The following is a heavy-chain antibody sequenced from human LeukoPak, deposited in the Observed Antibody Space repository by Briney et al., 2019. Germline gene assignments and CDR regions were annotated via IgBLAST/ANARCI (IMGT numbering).Heavy chain of an antibody. CDR2: ISGRGTNT. Sequence: GGSLTLSCAASGLTFSSYAMSWVRQAPGKGLEWVSGISGRGTNTYYADYVKGRFTISRDNSNNTLYLLRNSLRAEDTAIYYCAKDQDYYDFRFDYWGQGSLVSVSS. J-gene: IGHJ4*02. CDR3: AKDQDYYDFRFDY. V-gene: IGHV3-23*01. CDR1: GLTFSSYA. D-gene: IGHD3/OR15-3a*01.